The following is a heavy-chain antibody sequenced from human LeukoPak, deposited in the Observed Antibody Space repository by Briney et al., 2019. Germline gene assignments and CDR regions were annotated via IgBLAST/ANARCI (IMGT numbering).Heavy chain of an antibody. D-gene: IGHD3-22*01. CDR2: IRNKVNSYAT. CDR1: AFTFSGST. CDR3: ASQKAWYASSGYYDAFDI. V-gene: IGHV3-73*01. J-gene: IGHJ3*02. Sequence: PGGSLRLSCAASAFTFSGSTMHWVRQSTGKGLEWIGRIRNKVNSYATAYAASVQGRFTISRDDSKNMAYLQMNSLKAEDTAVYYCASQKAWYASSGYYDAFDIWGQGTMVTVSP.